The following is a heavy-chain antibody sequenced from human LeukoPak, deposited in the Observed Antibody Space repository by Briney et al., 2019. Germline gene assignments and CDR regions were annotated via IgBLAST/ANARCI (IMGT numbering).Heavy chain of an antibody. CDR1: GFTFRDYY. J-gene: IGHJ5*02. CDR2: TWFDGSNK. Sequence: PGGSLRLSCVASGFTFRDYYMSWIRRAPGKGLEWVALTWFDGSNKYYPDSLKGRFTISRDNPKNTLYLQMNSLKTEDTAVYYCTTDRYYYGSGSYYNGNWFDPWGQGTLVTVSS. D-gene: IGHD3-10*01. V-gene: IGHV3-33*08. CDR3: TTDRYYYGSGSYYNGNWFDP.